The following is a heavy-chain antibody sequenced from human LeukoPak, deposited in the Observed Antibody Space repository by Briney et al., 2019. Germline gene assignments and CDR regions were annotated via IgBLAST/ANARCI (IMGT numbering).Heavy chain of an antibody. D-gene: IGHD6-13*01. CDR3: ARGDSCSWYFGLEVGWFDP. Sequence: VASVKVSCKASGYTFTSYYMHWVRQAPGQGLEWMGIINPSGGSTSYAQKFQGRVTMTRDMSTSTVYMELSSLRSEDTAVYYCARGDSCSWYFGLEVGWFDPWGQGTLVTVSS. J-gene: IGHJ5*02. V-gene: IGHV1-46*01. CDR2: INPSGGST. CDR1: GYTFTSYY.